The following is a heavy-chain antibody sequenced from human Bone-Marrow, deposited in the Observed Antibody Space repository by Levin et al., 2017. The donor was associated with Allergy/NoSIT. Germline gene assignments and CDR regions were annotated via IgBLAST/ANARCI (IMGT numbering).Heavy chain of an antibody. J-gene: IGHJ4*02. V-gene: IGHV3-21*01. Sequence: GGSLRLSCAASGFTFSSYSMNWVRQAPGKGLEWVSSISSSSSYIYYADSVKGRFTISRDNAKNSLYLQMNSLRAEDTAVYYCARGVAVVTATPSDFDYWGQGTLVTVSS. CDR1: GFTFSSYS. CDR2: ISSSSSYI. D-gene: IGHD2-21*02. CDR3: ARGVAVVTATPSDFDY.